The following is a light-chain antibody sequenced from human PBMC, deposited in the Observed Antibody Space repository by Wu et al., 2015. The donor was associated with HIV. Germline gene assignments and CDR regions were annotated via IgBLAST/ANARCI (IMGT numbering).Light chain of an antibody. CDR3: QQYDEYPIT. Sequence: DIQMTQSPSTLSASVGDRVTITCRASQSISSWLAWYQQKPGKAPKLLIYKASSLESGVPSRFSGSGSGTEFALTISSLQPDDFATYYCQQYDEYPITFGQGTRLDIK. V-gene: IGKV1-5*03. J-gene: IGKJ5*01. CDR2: KAS. CDR1: QSISSW.